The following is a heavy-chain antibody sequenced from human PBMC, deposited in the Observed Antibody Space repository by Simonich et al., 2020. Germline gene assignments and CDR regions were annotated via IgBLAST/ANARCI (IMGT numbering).Heavy chain of an antibody. V-gene: IGHV3-21*01. CDR2: ISSSSSYI. D-gene: IGHD1-26*01. CDR1: GFTFSSYS. Sequence: EVQLVESGGGLVKPGGSLRLSCAASGFTFSSYSMNWVRQATGKGLEWSSSISSSSSYIYYADSVKGRFTISRDNAKNSLYLQMNSLRAEDTAVYYCARGIVGASGAFDIWGQGTMVTVSS. CDR3: ARGIVGASGAFDI. J-gene: IGHJ3*02.